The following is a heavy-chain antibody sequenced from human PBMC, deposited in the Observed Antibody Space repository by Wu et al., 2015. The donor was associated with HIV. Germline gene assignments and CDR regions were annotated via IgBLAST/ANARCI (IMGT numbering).Heavy chain of an antibody. J-gene: IGHJ4*02. CDR1: GYTFTSYG. V-gene: IGHV1-69*13. D-gene: IGHD5-18*01. Sequence: QGQLVQSGAEVKKPGASVKVSCKASGYTFTSYGISWVRQAPGQGLEWMGGIIPIFGTANYAQKFHGRVTITADESTSTAYMELSSLRSEDTAVYYCARAQINSAVDYWGQGTLVTVSS. CDR2: IIPIFGTA. CDR3: ARAQINSAVDY.